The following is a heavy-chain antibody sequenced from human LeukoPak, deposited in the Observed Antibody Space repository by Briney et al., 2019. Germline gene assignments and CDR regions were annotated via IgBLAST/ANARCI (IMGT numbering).Heavy chain of an antibody. Sequence: LVKVSCKASGGTFNNYAISWVRQAPGQGLEWVGGIIPSFSISNSARKFQGRVTITADGSTSTVYMELSSLRSEDTAMYYCAREGIAAAGSAFDSWGQGTLLTVPS. J-gene: IGHJ4*02. CDR2: IIPSFSIS. D-gene: IGHD6-13*01. V-gene: IGHV1-69*01. CDR3: AREGIAAAGSAFDS. CDR1: GGTFNNYA.